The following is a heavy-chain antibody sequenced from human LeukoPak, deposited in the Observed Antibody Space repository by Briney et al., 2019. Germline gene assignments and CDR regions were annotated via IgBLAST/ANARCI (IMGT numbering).Heavy chain of an antibody. CDR1: GFTFSSYS. V-gene: IGHV3-21*01. CDR3: AREISDCCYFDC. Sequence: GGSLRLSCEASGFTFSSYSMNWVCQAPGKGLEWVSSITISSDKYYTDSVKGRFTISRDNAKNSLYLQMSSLKAEDTAVYYCAREISDCCYFDCWGQGTLVTVSS. CDR2: ITISSDK. J-gene: IGHJ4*02. D-gene: IGHD2-21*02.